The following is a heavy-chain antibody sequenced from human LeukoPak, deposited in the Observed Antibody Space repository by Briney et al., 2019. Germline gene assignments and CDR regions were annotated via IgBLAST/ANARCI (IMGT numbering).Heavy chain of an antibody. V-gene: IGHV3-48*03. D-gene: IGHD1-26*01. CDR3: AKDQGLVGAPK. J-gene: IGHJ4*02. Sequence: GGSLRLSCAASGFTFSSYEMNWVRQAPGKGLEWVSYISSSGSTIYYADSVKGRFTISRDNAKNTLYLQMNSLRAEDTAVYYCAKDQGLVGAPKWGRGTLVTVSS. CDR2: ISSSGSTI. CDR1: GFTFSSYE.